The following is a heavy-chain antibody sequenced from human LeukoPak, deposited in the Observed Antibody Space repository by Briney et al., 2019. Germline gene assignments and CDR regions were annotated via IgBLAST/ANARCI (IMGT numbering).Heavy chain of an antibody. CDR2: IRYDGSNK. J-gene: IGHJ4*02. V-gene: IGHV3-30*02. CDR1: EFSVGRNY. CDR3: EKELNYYDSSGYYIR. D-gene: IGHD3-22*01. Sequence: GGSLRLSCASSEFSVGRNYMTWVRQAPGKGLEGVAFIRYDGSNKYYADSVKGRFTISRDNSKNTLYLQKNSLRAEDTAVYYCEKELNYYDSSGYYIRWGQGTLVTVSS.